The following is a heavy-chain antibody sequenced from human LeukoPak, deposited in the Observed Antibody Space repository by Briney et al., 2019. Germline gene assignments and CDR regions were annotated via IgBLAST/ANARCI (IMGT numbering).Heavy chain of an antibody. V-gene: IGHV3-30-3*01. CDR2: ISYDGSNK. D-gene: IGHD2-8*01. J-gene: IGHJ4*02. CDR1: GFTFSSYA. CDR3: ARDACTNGVCYTIEYYFDY. Sequence: PGGSLRLSCAASGFTFSSYAMHWVRQAPGKGLEWVAVISYDGSNKYYADSVKGRFTISRDNSKNTLYLQMNSLRAEDTAVYYCARDACTNGVCYTIEYYFDYWGQGTLVTVSS.